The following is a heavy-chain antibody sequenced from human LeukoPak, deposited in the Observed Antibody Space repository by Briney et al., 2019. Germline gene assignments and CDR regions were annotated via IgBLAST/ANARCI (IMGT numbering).Heavy chain of an antibody. CDR2: INTSGGSR. D-gene: IGHD1-26*01. CDR3: AGASGSYGEGFDY. Sequence: ASVKVSCKAPGYTFTSYYMHWVGQAPGQGGEGMGIINTSGGSRSYAQKFQGRVTITRDTSTRTVYMELSSLRSEDTAVYYCAGASGSYGEGFDYWGQGTLVTVSS. CDR1: GYTFTSYY. V-gene: IGHV1-46*03. J-gene: IGHJ4*02.